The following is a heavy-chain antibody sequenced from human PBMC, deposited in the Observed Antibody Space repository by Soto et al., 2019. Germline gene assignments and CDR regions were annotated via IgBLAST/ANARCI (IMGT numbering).Heavy chain of an antibody. CDR2: IWYDGSNK. J-gene: IGHJ5*02. CDR3: ARDQVPAGAPSDWFGP. D-gene: IGHD2-2*01. Sequence: QVQLVESGGGVVQPGRSLRLSCAASGFTFSSYGMHWVRQAPGKGLEWVAVIWYDGSNKYYADSVKGRFTISRDNSKNTLYLQMNSLRAEDTAVYYCARDQVPAGAPSDWFGPWGQGTLVTVSS. V-gene: IGHV3-33*01. CDR1: GFTFSSYG.